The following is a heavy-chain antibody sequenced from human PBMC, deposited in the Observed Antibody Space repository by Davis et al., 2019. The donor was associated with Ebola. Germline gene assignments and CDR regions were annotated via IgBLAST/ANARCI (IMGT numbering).Heavy chain of an antibody. CDR2: IYYSGST. D-gene: IGHD5-12*01. J-gene: IGHJ6*02. CDR1: GGSISSSSYY. Sequence: SETLSLTCTVSGGSISSSSYYWGWIRQPPGKGLEWIGSIYYSGSTYYNPSLKSRVTISVDTSKNQFSLKPSSVTAADTAVYYCARGRGKWLRFYGMDVWGQGTTVTVSS. V-gene: IGHV4-39*01. CDR3: ARGRGKWLRFYGMDV.